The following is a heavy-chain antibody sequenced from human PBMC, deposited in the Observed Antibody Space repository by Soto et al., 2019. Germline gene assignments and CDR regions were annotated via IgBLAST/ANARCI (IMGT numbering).Heavy chain of an antibody. D-gene: IGHD5-18*01. Sequence: SETPSLTCTVSGGSISSYYWSWIRQPPGKGLEWIGYIYYSGSTNYNPSLKSRVTISVDTSKNQFSLKLSSVTAADTAVYYCAREGYSYGNGVYYFDYWGQGTLVTVSS. CDR1: GGSISSYY. V-gene: IGHV4-59*01. CDR2: IYYSGST. CDR3: AREGYSYGNGVYYFDY. J-gene: IGHJ4*02.